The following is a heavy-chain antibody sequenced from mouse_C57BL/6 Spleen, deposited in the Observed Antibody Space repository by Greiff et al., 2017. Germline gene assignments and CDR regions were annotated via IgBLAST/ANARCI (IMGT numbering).Heavy chain of an antibody. CDR1: GFNIKDDY. CDR2: IDPENGDT. V-gene: IGHV14-4*01. Sequence: EVQLQQSGAELVRPGASVKLSCTASGFNIKDDYMHWVKQRPEQGLEWIGWIDPENGDTEYASKFQGKATITADTSSNTAYLQLSSLTSEDTAVYYCTLSQATFAYWGQGTTLTVSS. J-gene: IGHJ2*01. D-gene: IGHD3-2*02. CDR3: TLSQATFAY.